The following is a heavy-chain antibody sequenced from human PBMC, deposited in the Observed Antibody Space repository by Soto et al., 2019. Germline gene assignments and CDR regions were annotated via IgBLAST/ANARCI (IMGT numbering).Heavy chain of an antibody. J-gene: IGHJ4*02. D-gene: IGHD5-12*01. CDR3: AVIGYDLDY. V-gene: IGHV1-69*06. CDR1: EDTFRNYA. Sequence: QVELVQSGAEVKKPGSSVKVSCQASEDTFRNYAISWVRQAPGQGLEWMGGIIPIFGTANYAQKFQGRVTITADTSTSTAYMELSRLRFEDTAFYYCAVIGYDLDYWGQGTLVAVSS. CDR2: IIPIFGTA.